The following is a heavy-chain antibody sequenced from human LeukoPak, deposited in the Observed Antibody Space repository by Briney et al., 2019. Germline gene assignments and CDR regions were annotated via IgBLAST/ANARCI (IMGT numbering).Heavy chain of an antibody. CDR1: GFSFGDYA. D-gene: IGHD3-16*01. J-gene: IGHJ4*01. CDR3: ATMVGPRFGTYYFDF. V-gene: IGHV3-21*01. Sequence: GGSLRLSCVGSGFSFGDYALEWVRQPPGKGLEWVASITPKSDYIYYTPSVKGRFTISRDNARRSVYLQMNSLRADDTALYYCATMVGPRFGTYYFDFWGQGVQVTVSS. CDR2: ITPKSDYI.